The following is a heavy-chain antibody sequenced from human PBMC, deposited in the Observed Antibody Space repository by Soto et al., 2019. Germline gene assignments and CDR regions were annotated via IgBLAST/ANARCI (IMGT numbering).Heavy chain of an antibody. CDR1: GGSISSGDYY. CDR3: AGRSIAAEENWFDP. Sequence: PSETLSLTCTVSGGSISSGDYYWSWIRQPPGKGLEWIGYIYYSGSTYYNPSLKSRVTLSVDTSKNQFSLKLSSVTAADTAVYYCAGRSIAAEENWFDPWGQGTLVTVSS. CDR2: IYYSGST. V-gene: IGHV4-30-4*01. J-gene: IGHJ5*02. D-gene: IGHD6-13*01.